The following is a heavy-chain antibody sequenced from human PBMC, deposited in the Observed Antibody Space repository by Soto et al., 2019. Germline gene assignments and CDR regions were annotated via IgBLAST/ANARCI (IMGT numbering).Heavy chain of an antibody. CDR3: AREGGESSDGLYYFDA. J-gene: IGHJ4*02. V-gene: IGHV4-30-4*01. Sequence: TMSLTCTVSGGSTSSDNYWSWIRQPPGKGLEWIGHIYYSGNTDYNPSLKSRLAISIDTSKNQFSLKLSSVTAADTAVYFCAREGGESSDGLYYFDAWGQGSLVTVAS. D-gene: IGHD3-16*01. CDR2: IYYSGNT. CDR1: GGSTSSDNY.